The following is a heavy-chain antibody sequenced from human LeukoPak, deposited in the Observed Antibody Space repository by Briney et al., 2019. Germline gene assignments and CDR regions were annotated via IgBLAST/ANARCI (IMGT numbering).Heavy chain of an antibody. J-gene: IGHJ3*02. Sequence: GGSLRLSCATSGFSFSSYAMNWVRQAPGKGLEWVSYISSSGSTIYYADSVKGRFTISRDNAKNSLYLQMNSLRAEDTAVYYCARVEYSISSAAFDIWGQGTMVTVSS. V-gene: IGHV3-48*01. CDR2: ISSSGSTI. CDR3: ARVEYSISSAAFDI. D-gene: IGHD6-6*01. CDR1: GFSFSSYA.